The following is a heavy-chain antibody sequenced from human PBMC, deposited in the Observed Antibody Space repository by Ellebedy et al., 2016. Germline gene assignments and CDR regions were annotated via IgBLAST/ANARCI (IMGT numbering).Heavy chain of an antibody. Sequence: GESLKISCAASGFTFSSDGMHWVRQAPGKGLEWVALIWYDGSNKYYADSVKGRFTISRDNSKNTLYLQMNSLRTEDTAVYYCARDHPTGYYSMPLGYWGQGTLVTVSS. CDR3: ARDHPTGYYSMPLGY. D-gene: IGHD3-9*01. V-gene: IGHV3-33*08. CDR2: IWYDGSNK. CDR1: GFTFSSDG. J-gene: IGHJ4*02.